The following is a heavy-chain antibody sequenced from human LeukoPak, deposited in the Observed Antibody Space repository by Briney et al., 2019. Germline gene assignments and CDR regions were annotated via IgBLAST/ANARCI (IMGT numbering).Heavy chain of an antibody. J-gene: IGHJ4*02. V-gene: IGHV4-34*01. CDR3: ARGDLTTVTAFDY. CDR1: SGSFSGYY. CDR2: INQSGST. D-gene: IGHD4-17*01. Sequence: SETLSLTCAVYSGSFSGYYWSWIRQPPGKGLEWIGEINQSGSTNYNPSLKSRVTMSVDTSKNQLSLKLSSVTAADTAVYYCARGDLTTVTAFDYWGQGILVTVSS.